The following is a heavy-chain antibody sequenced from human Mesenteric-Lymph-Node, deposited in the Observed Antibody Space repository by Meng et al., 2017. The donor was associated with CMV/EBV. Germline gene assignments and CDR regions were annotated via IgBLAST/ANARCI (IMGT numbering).Heavy chain of an antibody. CDR2: ISSSSSYI. Sequence: GESLKISCAASGFTFSSYSMNWVRQAPGKGLEWVSSISSSSSYIYYADSVKGRFTISRDNAKNSLYLQMNSLRAEDTAVYYCARDFQVGAKEGWFDPWGKGTLVTVSS. CDR1: GFTFSSYS. D-gene: IGHD1-26*01. CDR3: ARDFQVGAKEGWFDP. V-gene: IGHV3-21*01. J-gene: IGHJ5*02.